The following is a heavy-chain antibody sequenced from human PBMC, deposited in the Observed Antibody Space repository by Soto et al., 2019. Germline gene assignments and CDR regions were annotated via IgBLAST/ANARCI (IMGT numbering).Heavy chain of an antibody. CDR1: GGSISDVNW. CDR3: ATGHGSGTYYDS. J-gene: IGHJ4*02. Sequence: QVQLQESGPGLVKPSGTLSLTCVVSGGSISDVNWWSWVRQPPGKGLEWIGQIYHNGRTNYNPSHKSRSTISVAKSENRFPLEMGSVTARDAAVYYCATGHGSGTYYDSWGQGTLVTVSS. D-gene: IGHD3-10*01. CDR2: IYHNGRT. V-gene: IGHV4-4*02.